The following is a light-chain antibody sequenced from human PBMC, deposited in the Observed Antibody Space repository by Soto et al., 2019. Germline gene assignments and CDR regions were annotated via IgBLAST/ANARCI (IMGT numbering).Light chain of an antibody. Sequence: EIVLTQSPGTLSLSPGERATLSCRASQIVSANDLAWYQQKPGQSPRLLIFGASSRATGIPDRFSGSGSGTDFHVTISRVEPEDFAVYYCQQYGSSPFTFGPGTKVDIK. J-gene: IGKJ3*01. V-gene: IGKV3-20*01. CDR3: QQYGSSPFT. CDR1: QIVSAND. CDR2: GAS.